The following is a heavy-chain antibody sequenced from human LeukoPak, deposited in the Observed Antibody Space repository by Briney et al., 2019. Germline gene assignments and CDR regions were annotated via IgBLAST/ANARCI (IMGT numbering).Heavy chain of an antibody. J-gene: IGHJ6*03. V-gene: IGHV3-21*01. Sequence: GGSLRLSCAASGFTFSNYAMTWVRQPPGKGLQWVSSISRSGQNIDHADSVNGRFSISRDNARNSLYLQMNSLTAEDTAVYYCARFAAGGSYYYYMDVWGKGTTVTVSS. CDR3: ARFAAGGSYYYYMDV. CDR2: ISRSGQNI. D-gene: IGHD6-25*01. CDR1: GFTFSNYA.